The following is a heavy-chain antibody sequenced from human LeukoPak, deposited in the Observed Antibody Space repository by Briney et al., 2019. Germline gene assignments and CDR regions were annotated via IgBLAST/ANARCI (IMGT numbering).Heavy chain of an antibody. CDR3: ARDPIDCSGGSCTRPYDY. J-gene: IGHJ4*02. D-gene: IGHD2-15*01. CDR2: INSDVSST. Sequence: VGSLRLSCAPSGFTFSSYWMHWVRQAPGKGLVWVSRINSDVSSTSYADSVKSRFTISRDKAKNTLYLQMNSLRAEDTAVYYCARDPIDCSGGSCTRPYDYWGQGTLVTVSA. CDR1: GFTFSSYW. V-gene: IGHV3-74*01.